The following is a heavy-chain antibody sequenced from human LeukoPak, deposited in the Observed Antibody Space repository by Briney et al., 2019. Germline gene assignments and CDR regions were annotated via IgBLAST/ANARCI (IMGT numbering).Heavy chain of an antibody. D-gene: IGHD1-26*01. CDR1: GDTFSTFS. J-gene: IGHJ4*02. CDR2: IIPINGIV. Sequence: ASVKVSCKGFGDTFSTFSISWVRQAPGQGLGWMGRIIPINGIVNYAQKFQGRVTITADKSTSTAFMELSTLTSDDTAIYYCARRPGRGWGQGTLVTVSS. V-gene: IGHV1-69*02. CDR3: ARRPGRG.